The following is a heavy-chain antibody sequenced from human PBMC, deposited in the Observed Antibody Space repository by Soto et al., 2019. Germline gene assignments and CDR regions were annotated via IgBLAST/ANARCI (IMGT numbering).Heavy chain of an antibody. J-gene: IGHJ4*02. Sequence: PWGSLRLSCRVSGFAFNNYAINWVREAPGKGLEWVSSISKSDYTYYSDSVKGRFAISRDNAKNSVSLQMNTLRVEDTAVYYCAREDSIIIPDVSDFWGQGTLVTVSS. CDR3: AREDSIIIPDVSDF. CDR1: GFAFNNYA. CDR2: ISKSDYT. V-gene: IGHV3-21*01. D-gene: IGHD3-22*01.